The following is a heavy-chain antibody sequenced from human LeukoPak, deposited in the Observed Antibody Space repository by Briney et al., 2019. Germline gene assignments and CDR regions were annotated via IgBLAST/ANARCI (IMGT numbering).Heavy chain of an antibody. CDR2: IYYSVST. D-gene: IGHD4-23*01. V-gene: IGHV4-59*01. Sequence: SETLSLTCTVSGGSISSYYWSWIRQPPGKGLEWIGYIYYSVSTNYNPSLKSRVTISVDTSKNQFSLKLSSVTAADTAVYYCARAFYGGNIDYWGQGTLVAVSS. CDR3: ARAFYGGNIDY. J-gene: IGHJ4*02. CDR1: GGSISSYY.